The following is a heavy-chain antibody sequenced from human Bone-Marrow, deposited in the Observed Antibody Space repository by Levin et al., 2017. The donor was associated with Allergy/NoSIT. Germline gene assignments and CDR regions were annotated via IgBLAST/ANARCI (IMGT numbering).Heavy chain of an antibody. J-gene: IGHJ4*02. Sequence: KISCKASGGTFSSYAISWVRQAPGQGLEWMGGIIPIFGTANYAQKFQGRVTITADESTSTAYMELSSLRSEDTAVYYCARVSIVGATRRGFDYWGQGTLVTVSS. V-gene: IGHV1-69*01. CDR3: ARVSIVGATRRGFDY. CDR1: GGTFSSYA. D-gene: IGHD1-26*01. CDR2: IIPIFGTA.